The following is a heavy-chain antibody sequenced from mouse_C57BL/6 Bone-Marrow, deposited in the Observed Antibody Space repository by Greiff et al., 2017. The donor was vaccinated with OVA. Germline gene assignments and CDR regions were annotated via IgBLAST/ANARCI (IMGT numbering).Heavy chain of an antibody. CDR3: ARKGGYYYGN. J-gene: IGHJ2*01. Sequence: VQLVESGAELVKPGASVKLSCKASGYTFTSYWMHWVKQRPGQGLEWIGMIHPNSGSTNYNEKFKSKATLTVDKSSSTAYMQLSSLTSEDSAVYYCARKGGYYYGNWGQGTTLTVSS. V-gene: IGHV1-64*01. CDR1: GYTFTSYW. D-gene: IGHD1-1*01. CDR2: IHPNSGST.